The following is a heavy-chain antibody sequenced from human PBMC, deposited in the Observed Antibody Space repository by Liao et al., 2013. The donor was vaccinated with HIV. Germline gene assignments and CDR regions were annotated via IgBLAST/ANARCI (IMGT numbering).Heavy chain of an antibody. Sequence: QVQLQESGPGLVKPSETLSLTCTVSGGSISSYYWNWIRQPPGKGLEWIGYIYNSGSTSYNPSLKSRVTISVDTSKNQFSLKLSSVTAADTAVYYCARARPFYFDSSGYCFDYWGQGTLVTVSS. CDR1: GGSISSYY. CDR2: IYNSGST. J-gene: IGHJ4*02. V-gene: IGHV4-59*12. D-gene: IGHD3-22*01. CDR3: ARARPFYFDSSGYCFDY.